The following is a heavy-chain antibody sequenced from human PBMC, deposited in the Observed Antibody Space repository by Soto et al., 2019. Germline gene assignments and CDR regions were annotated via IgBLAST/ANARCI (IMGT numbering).Heavy chain of an antibody. J-gene: IGHJ5*02. V-gene: IGHV4-4*02. CDR2: VYHTGDT. D-gene: IGHD2-21*02. CDR1: GGTVASSHW. Sequence: QVQLQESGPRLVKPSGSLSLTCGVSGGTVASSHWWSWVRQSPGGGLEWIGNVYHTGDTNFNPSLQSRVTISVDKSNNQFSLRLNSLTAADTAVYFSAREIVTAGGNNYFDPWGPGTLVTVSS. CDR3: AREIVTAGGNNYFDP.